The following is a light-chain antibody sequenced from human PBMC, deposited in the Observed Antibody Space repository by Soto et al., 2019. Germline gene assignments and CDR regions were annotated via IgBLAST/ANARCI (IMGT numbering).Light chain of an antibody. Sequence: QSVLTQPRSVSGSPGQSVTISCTGTSSDVGGYNYVSWYQQHPGKAPKLIIYEVSERPSGVPDRFSGSKSGNTASLTISGLQAEDEADYYCCSYAGSDVFGTGTKLTVL. V-gene: IGLV2-11*01. CDR3: CSYAGSDV. CDR1: SSDVGGYNY. CDR2: EVS. J-gene: IGLJ1*01.